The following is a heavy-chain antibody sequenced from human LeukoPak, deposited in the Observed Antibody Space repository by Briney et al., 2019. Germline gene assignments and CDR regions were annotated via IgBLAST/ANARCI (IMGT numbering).Heavy chain of an antibody. Sequence: SETLSLTCTVSGGSISSSSYYWGWIRQPPGKGLEWIGSIYYSGSTYYNPSLKSRVTIPVDKSKNQFSLRLSSVTAADTAVYYCARVTGYMIEDYFDYWGQGTLVTVSS. V-gene: IGHV4-39*07. CDR1: GGSISSSSYY. D-gene: IGHD3-22*01. J-gene: IGHJ4*02. CDR3: ARVTGYMIEDYFDY. CDR2: IYYSGST.